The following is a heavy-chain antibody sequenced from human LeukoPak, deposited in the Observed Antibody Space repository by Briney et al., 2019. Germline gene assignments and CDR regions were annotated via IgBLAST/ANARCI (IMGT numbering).Heavy chain of an antibody. CDR2: ISYGGNNK. Sequence: PGRSLRLSCAASGFTFSSYAMHWVRQAPGKGLEWVAVISYGGNNKYYADSVRGRFTISRDNSKNTLYLQMNSLRAEDTAVYYCARDAPYYYDSSGLDYWGQGTLVTVSS. V-gene: IGHV3-30*04. CDR3: ARDAPYYYDSSGLDY. D-gene: IGHD3-22*01. J-gene: IGHJ4*02. CDR1: GFTFSSYA.